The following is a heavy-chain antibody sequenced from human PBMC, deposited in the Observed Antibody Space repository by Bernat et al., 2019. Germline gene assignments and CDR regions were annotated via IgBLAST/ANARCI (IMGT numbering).Heavy chain of an antibody. CDR2: IWYDGSDK. Sequence: QVQLVESGGGVVQPGRSLKLSCAASGFTFSKYGMHWVRQAPGKRLEWVAVIWYDGSDKYYGDSVKGRFTISRDNSKNTLYLQMNSLRAEDTAVYYCARDGHCSSMSSCNFDYWGQGTLVTVSS. V-gene: IGHV3-33*01. CDR3: ARDGHCSSMSSCNFDY. J-gene: IGHJ4*02. D-gene: IGHD2-2*03. CDR1: GFTFSKYG.